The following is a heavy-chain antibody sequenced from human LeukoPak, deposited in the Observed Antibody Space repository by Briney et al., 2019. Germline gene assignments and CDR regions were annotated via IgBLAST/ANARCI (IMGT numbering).Heavy chain of an antibody. D-gene: IGHD1-26*01. CDR3: ARGGELLRPADY. Sequence: GGSLRLSCAASGFTFSSYWMSWVRQAPGKGLEWVANIKQDGSEKYYVDSVKGRFTISRDNAKNSLYLQLNNVRAEDTAVYYCARGGELLRPADYWGQGILVTVSS. V-gene: IGHV3-7*03. J-gene: IGHJ4*02. CDR2: IKQDGSEK. CDR1: GFTFSSYW.